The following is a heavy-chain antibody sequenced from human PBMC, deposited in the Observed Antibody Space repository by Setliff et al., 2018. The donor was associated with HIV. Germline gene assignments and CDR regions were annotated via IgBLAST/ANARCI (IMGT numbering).Heavy chain of an antibody. CDR2: IFSSGST. V-gene: IGHV4-59*11. CDR3: ARGRSRWTYYNYYYMDV. Sequence: SETLSLTCTVSGGSISSHYWSWIRQPPGKGLEWIGYIFSSGSTTYNPSLKIRVTISIDTSKNQFSLKVSPVTAAATAVYYCARGRSRWTYYNYYYMDVWGKGTTVTVSS. CDR1: GGSISSHY. J-gene: IGHJ6*03. D-gene: IGHD6-13*01.